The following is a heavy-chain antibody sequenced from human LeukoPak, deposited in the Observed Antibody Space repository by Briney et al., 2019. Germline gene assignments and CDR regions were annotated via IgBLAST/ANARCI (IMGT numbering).Heavy chain of an antibody. V-gene: IGHV1-24*01. CDR3: ATGYSSGWYGY. D-gene: IGHD6-19*01. CDR1: GYTFTGYY. CDR2: FDPEDGET. Sequence: ASVKVSCKASGYTFTGYYMHWVRQAPGQGLEWRGGFDPEDGETIYAQKFQGRVTMTEDTSTDTAYMELSSLRSEDTAVYYCATGYSSGWYGYWGQGTLVTVSS. J-gene: IGHJ4*02.